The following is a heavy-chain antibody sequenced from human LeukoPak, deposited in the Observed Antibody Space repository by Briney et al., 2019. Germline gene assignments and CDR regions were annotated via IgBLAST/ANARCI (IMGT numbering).Heavy chain of an antibody. V-gene: IGHV3-66*01. J-gene: IGHJ4*02. CDR1: GFSVSTNY. Sequence: GGSLGLSCAASGFSVSTNYIPWVRQTPGRGLEWVSLIESGGRTYYADSVKGRFAVSKDNAKNTVFLQMNNLRVDDTAVYYCTREFGAFDLWGQGTLLIVSS. D-gene: IGHD3-10*01. CDR3: TREFGAFDL. CDR2: IESGGRT.